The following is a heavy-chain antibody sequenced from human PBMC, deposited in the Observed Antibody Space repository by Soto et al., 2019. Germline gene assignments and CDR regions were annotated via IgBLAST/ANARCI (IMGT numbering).Heavy chain of an antibody. D-gene: IGHD2-2*01. CDR2: VKSKTDSETT. V-gene: IGHV3-15*01. CDR3: TTNFGQSSLCFDS. CDR1: GLTFSNAW. Sequence: EVQLVESGGGLVKPGGSLRLSCAASGLTFSNAWMSWVRQAPGKGLAWVGRVKSKTDSETTNYAAPVKGRFTISRDDSENTMYLQMNILKTECTAVYYCTTNFGQSSLCFDSCGQGTLVTGYS. J-gene: IGHJ4*02.